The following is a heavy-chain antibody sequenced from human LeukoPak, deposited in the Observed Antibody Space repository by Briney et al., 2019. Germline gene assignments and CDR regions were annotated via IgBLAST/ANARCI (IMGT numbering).Heavy chain of an antibody. CDR2: IYYSGST. CDR3: ARTGDSLNWFDP. CDR1: GGSISSSSYY. Sequence: SETLSLTCTVSGGSISSSSYYWGWIRQPPGKGLEWIGSIYYSGSTYYNPSLKSRVTISVDTSKNQFSLKLSSVTAADTAVYYCARTGDSLNWFDPWGQGTLVTVPS. D-gene: IGHD7-27*01. J-gene: IGHJ5*02. V-gene: IGHV4-39*01.